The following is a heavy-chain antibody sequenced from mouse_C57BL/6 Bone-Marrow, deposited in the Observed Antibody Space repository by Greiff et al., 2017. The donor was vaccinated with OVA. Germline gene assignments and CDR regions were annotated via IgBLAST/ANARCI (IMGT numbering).Heavy chain of an antibody. D-gene: IGHD2-4*01. CDR2: INPGSGGT. Sequence: VQRVESGAELVRPGTSVKVSCKASGYAFTNYWIEWVKQRPGQGLEWIGVINPGSGGTNYNEKFKGKATLTADKSSSTAYMQLSSLTSEASAVYFCARLDYEGSWFAYWGQGTLVTVSA. CDR3: ARLDYEGSWFAY. V-gene: IGHV1-54*01. CDR1: GYAFTNYW. J-gene: IGHJ3*01.